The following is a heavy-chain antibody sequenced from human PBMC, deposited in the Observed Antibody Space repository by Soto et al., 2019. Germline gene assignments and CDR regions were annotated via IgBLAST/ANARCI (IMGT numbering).Heavy chain of an antibody. CDR1: GGSISSGXXX. V-gene: IGHV4-31*03. CDR2: IYYSGST. CDR3: ARGSYYGSGIDY. D-gene: IGHD3-10*01. Sequence: QVQLQESGPGLVKPSQTLSLTCTVSGGSISSGXXXWSWIRQHPGKGLEWIGYIYYSGSTYYNPSLKSRVTISVDTSKNQFSLKLSSVTAADTAVYYCARGSYYGSGIDYWGQGTLVTVSS. J-gene: IGHJ4*02.